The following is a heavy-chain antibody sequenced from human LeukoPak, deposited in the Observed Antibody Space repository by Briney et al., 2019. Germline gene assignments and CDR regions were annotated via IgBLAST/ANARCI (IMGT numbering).Heavy chain of an antibody. CDR3: ARGYCSGGSCYSESGGFDP. CDR2: IYTSGST. CDR1: GGSISSGSYY. Sequence: SETLSLTCTVSGGSISSGSYYWSWIRQPAGKGLEWIGRIYTSGSTNYNPSLKSRVTISVDESKNQFSLKLSSVTAADTAVYYCARGYCSGGSCYSESGGFDPWGQGTLVTVSS. J-gene: IGHJ5*02. V-gene: IGHV4-61*02. D-gene: IGHD2-15*01.